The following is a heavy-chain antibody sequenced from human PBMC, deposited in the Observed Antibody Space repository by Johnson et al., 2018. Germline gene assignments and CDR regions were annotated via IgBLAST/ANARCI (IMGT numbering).Heavy chain of an antibody. Sequence: QVQLQEAGGGVVQPGRSLRLSCAASGFIFSSYGMHWVRQAPGKGLEWVALISYDGSDKYYTDSVRGRFTISRDNSQNTLFLQLNSLRAADTAVYYCAKGKYSATQHDVFDIWGQGTMVTVSS. CDR2: ISYDGSDK. CDR1: GFIFSSYG. CDR3: AKGKYSATQHDVFDI. J-gene: IGHJ3*02. V-gene: IGHV3-30*18. D-gene: IGHD2-15*01.